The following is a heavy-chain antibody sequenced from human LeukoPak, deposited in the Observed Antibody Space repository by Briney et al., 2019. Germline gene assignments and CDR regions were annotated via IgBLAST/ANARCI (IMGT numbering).Heavy chain of an antibody. CDR3: ARGSFGYAIPAYFDY. CDR2: INAGNGNT. J-gene: IGHJ4*02. D-gene: IGHD2-8*01. Sequence: ASVKVSCKASGYTFTSYAMHWVRQAPGQRLEWMGWINAGNGNTKYSQKFQGRVTITRDTSASTAYMELSSLRSEDTAVYYCARGSFGYAIPAYFDYWGQGTLVTVSS. V-gene: IGHV1-3*01. CDR1: GYTFTSYA.